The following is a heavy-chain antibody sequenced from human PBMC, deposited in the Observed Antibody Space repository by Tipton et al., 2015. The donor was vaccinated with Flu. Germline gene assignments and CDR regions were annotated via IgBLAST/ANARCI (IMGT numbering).Heavy chain of an antibody. V-gene: IGHV4-59*01. Sequence: TLSLTCTVSGGSISSYYWSWIRQPPGKGLEWIGYIYYSGSTNYNPSLKSRVTISVDTSKNQFSLKLSSVTAADTAVYYCASTIVLGSIRWFDPWGQGTLVTASS. CDR3: ASTIVLGSIRWFDP. CDR1: GGSISSYY. J-gene: IGHJ5*02. D-gene: IGHD2/OR15-2a*01. CDR2: IYYSGST.